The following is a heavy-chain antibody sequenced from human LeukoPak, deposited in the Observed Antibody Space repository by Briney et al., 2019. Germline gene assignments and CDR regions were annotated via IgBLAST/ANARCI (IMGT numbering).Heavy chain of an antibody. CDR2: INPNSGAT. J-gene: IGHJ4*02. Sequence: ASVKVSCKASGYTFINHWMHWVRQAPGQGPEWMGWINPNSGATDYAQNFQGRVTMTRDSSISTAYMELSKLRSDDTAVYYCARDPIIMGEYYFDYWGQGTLVTVSS. V-gene: IGHV1-2*02. CDR3: ARDPIIMGEYYFDY. CDR1: GYTFINHW. D-gene: IGHD3-16*01.